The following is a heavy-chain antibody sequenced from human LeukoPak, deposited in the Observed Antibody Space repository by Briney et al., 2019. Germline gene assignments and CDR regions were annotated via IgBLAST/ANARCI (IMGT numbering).Heavy chain of an antibody. CDR2: IDSDGSGA. V-gene: IGHV3-74*01. CDR1: GFTFSSYW. D-gene: IGHD1-7*01. Sequence: GGSLRLSCAASGFTFSSYWMHWVRQAPGKGLVWVSRIDSDGSGATYADSVKGRFTISRDNARNTLYLQMTSLRAEDTAVYYCARVPTTHYYFYYMDVWGKGTTVTVSS. CDR3: ARVPTTHYYFYYMDV. J-gene: IGHJ6*03.